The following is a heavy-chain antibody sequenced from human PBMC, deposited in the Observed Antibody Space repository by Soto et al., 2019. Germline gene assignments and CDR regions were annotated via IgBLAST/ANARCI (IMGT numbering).Heavy chain of an antibody. CDR3: ARPRGSSAAFDI. J-gene: IGHJ3*02. Sequence: GGSLRLSCAASGFTFSSYAMSWVLQAPGKGLEWVSAISGSGGSTYYADSVKGRFTISRDNSKNTLYLQMNSLRAEDTAVYYCARPRGSSAAFDIWGQGTMVTVSS. D-gene: IGHD3-22*01. CDR1: GFTFSSYA. V-gene: IGHV3-23*01. CDR2: ISGSGGST.